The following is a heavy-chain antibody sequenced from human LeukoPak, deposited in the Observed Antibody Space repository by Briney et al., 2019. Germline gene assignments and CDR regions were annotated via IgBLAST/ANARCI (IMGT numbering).Heavy chain of an antibody. V-gene: IGHV5-51*01. J-gene: IGHJ4*02. CDR3: ARRRDLCGSYYPFDY. D-gene: IGHD1-26*01. CDR1: GYSFTNYW. CDR2: IYPGDSDA. Sequence: RGESLKISCKGSGYSFTNYWIGWVRQMPGKGLKWMGIIYPGDSDARYSPSFQGQVTISADKSISTAYLQWSSLKASDTAMYYCARRRDLCGSYYPFDYWGQGTLVTVSS.